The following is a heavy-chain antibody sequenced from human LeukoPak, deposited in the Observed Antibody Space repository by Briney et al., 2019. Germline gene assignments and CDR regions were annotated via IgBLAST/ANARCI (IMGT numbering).Heavy chain of an antibody. V-gene: IGHV3-23*01. J-gene: IGHJ4*02. CDR2: ISGSGGST. Sequence: AGGSLRLSFAAPGFTFSSYAMSWVRQAPGKGLEWGSAISGSGGSTYYADSVKGRFPIPRNNSKNTLYLQMNRLRAEDTAVYYCARDSPARSISSWGQGALVTVSS. CDR1: GFTFSSYA. CDR3: ARDSPARSISS. D-gene: IGHD6-6*01.